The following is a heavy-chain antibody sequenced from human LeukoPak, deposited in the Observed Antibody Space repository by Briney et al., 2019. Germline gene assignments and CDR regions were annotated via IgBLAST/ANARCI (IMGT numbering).Heavy chain of an antibody. CDR2: IIPIFGTA. Sequence: AASVKVSCKASGGTFSSYAISWVRQSPGQGLEWMGGIIPIFGTANYAQKFQGRVTITTDESTSTAYMELSSLRSEDTAVYYCARETVAMDGRRWFYPWGQGTLVTVSS. CDR1: GGTFSSYA. V-gene: IGHV1-69*05. D-gene: IGHD2-2*01. CDR3: ARETVAMDGRRWFYP. J-gene: IGHJ5*02.